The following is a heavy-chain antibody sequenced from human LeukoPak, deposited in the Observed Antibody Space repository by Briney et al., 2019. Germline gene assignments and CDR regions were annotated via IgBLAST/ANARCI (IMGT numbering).Heavy chain of an antibody. CDR1: GYTFTSYD. J-gene: IGHJ3*02. Sequence: ASVKVSCKASGYTFTSYDINWVRQATGQGLEWMGWMNPNSGNTGYAQKFQGRVTITRNTSISTAYMELSSLRSEDTAVYYCARGRAYYDSSGYSLDAFDIWGQGTMVTVPS. CDR3: ARGRAYYDSSGYSLDAFDI. D-gene: IGHD3-22*01. CDR2: MNPNSGNT. V-gene: IGHV1-8*03.